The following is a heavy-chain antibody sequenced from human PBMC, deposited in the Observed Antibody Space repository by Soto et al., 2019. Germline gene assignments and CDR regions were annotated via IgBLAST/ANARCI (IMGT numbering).Heavy chain of an antibody. CDR1: GYTFTSYA. Sequence: ASVKVSCKASGYTFTSYAMHWVRQAPGQRLEWMGWINAGNGNTKYSQKFQGRVTITRDTSASTAYMELSSLRSEDTAVYYCAREARVGRYGALYFDFWGQGILVTVSS. CDR3: AREARVGRYGALYFDF. D-gene: IGHD6-19*01. CDR2: INAGNGNT. V-gene: IGHV1-3*01. J-gene: IGHJ4*02.